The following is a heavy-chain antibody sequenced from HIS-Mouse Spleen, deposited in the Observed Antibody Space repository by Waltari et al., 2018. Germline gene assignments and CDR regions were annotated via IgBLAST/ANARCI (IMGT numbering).Heavy chain of an antibody. CDR1: GGSISSSSYY. CDR3: AREIPYSTSWYDWYFDL. V-gene: IGHV4-39*07. CDR2: IYYSGNT. Sequence: QLQLQESGPGLVKPSETLSLTCTVSGGSISSSSYYWGWIRQPPGKGLEWIGSIYYSGNTYCNPSLKSRVTISVDTSKNQFSLKLSSVTAADTAVYYCAREIPYSTSWYDWYFDLWGRGTLVTVSS. D-gene: IGHD6-13*01. J-gene: IGHJ2*01.